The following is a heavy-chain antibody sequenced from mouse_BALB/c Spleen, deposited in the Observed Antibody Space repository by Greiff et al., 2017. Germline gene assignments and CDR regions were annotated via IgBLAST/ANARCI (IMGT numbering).Heavy chain of an antibody. J-gene: IGHJ4*01. CDR1: GYTFTSYW. Sequence: VQLQQSGAELARPGASVKLSCKASGYTFTSYWMQWVKQRPGQGLEWIGAIYPGDGDTRSSQKFKGKATLTAEKSSSTAYMKLSSLASEAAAVYCCAPDWDEAMDYWGQGTSVTVSS. CDR2: IYPGDGDT. V-gene: IGHV1-87*01. D-gene: IGHD4-1*01. CDR3: APDWDEAMDY.